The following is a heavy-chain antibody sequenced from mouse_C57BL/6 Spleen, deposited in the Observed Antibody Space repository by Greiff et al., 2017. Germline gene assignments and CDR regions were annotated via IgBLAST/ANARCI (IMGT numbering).Heavy chain of an antibody. Sequence: QVQLQQPGAELVRPGSSVKLSCKASGYTFTSYWMHWVKQRPIQGLEWIGNIDPSDSETHYNQKFKDKATLTVDKSSSTAYMQLSSLTSEDSAVYYCARRDGNHDYAMDYGGQGTSVTVSS. CDR3: ARRDGNHDYAMDY. CDR1: GYTFTSYW. V-gene: IGHV1-52*01. CDR2: IDPSDSET. D-gene: IGHD2-1*01. J-gene: IGHJ4*01.